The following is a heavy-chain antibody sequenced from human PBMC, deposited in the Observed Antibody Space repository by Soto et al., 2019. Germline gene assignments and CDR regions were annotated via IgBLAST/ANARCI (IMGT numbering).Heavy chain of an antibody. J-gene: IGHJ6*03. CDR2: ISSSGGST. CDR1: GFTFSSYA. CDR3: AKMGEVGYYMDV. V-gene: IGHV3-23*01. D-gene: IGHD3-16*01. Sequence: EVQLLESGGGLVQPGVSLRLSCAASGFTFSSYAMSWVRQAPGKGLEWVSGISSSGGSTYYADSVKGRFTISRDNYKNTLYLQMDSLRVDDTAVYYYAKMGEVGYYMDVWGKGTTVTVSS.